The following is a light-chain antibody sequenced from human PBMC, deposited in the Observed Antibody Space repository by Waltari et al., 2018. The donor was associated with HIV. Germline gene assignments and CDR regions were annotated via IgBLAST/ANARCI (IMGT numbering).Light chain of an antibody. J-gene: IGLJ3*02. CDR3: AAWDDSLNGQV. Sequence: QSVLTQPPSASGTPGQRVTISCSGSRSNIGSNTINWYQQLPGTAPKLRIYSNNQRPSGVPDRVSGSKSGTSASLAISGLQSEDEADYDCAAWDDSLNGQVFGGGTKLTVL. CDR1: RSNIGSNT. CDR2: SNN. V-gene: IGLV1-44*01.